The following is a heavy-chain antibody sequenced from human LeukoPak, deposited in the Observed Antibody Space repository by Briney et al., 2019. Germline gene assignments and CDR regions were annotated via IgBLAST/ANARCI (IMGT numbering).Heavy chain of an antibody. V-gene: IGHV4-30-4*08. CDR1: GGSISSGDYY. J-gene: IGHJ5*02. D-gene: IGHD3-10*01. CDR3: ARVVWYYYGSGNWFDP. CDR2: IYYSGST. Sequence: SETLSLTCTVSGGSISSGDYYWSWIRQPPGKGLEWIGYIYYSGSTYYNPSLKSRVTISVDTSKNQFSLKPSSVTAADTAVYYCARVVWYYYGSGNWFDPWGQGTLVTVSS.